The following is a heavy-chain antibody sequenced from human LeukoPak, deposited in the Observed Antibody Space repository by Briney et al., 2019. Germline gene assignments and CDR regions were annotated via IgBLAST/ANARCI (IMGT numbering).Heavy chain of an antibody. Sequence: SETLSLTCTVSGTSITRTYWSWIRQPPGRGLESVGYVYDTGDTNYNPSLKSRVTISVDTSKNQFSLKLSSVTAADTAVYYCASFRVYDSSGYYTYYFDYWGQGTLVTVSP. D-gene: IGHD3-22*01. CDR1: GTSITRTY. CDR3: ASFRVYDSSGYYTYYFDY. V-gene: IGHV4-59*12. CDR2: VYDTGDT. J-gene: IGHJ4*02.